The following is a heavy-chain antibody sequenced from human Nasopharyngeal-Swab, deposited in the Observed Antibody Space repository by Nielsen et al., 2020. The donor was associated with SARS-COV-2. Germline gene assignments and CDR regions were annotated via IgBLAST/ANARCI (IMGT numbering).Heavy chain of an antibody. Sequence: SETLSLTCTVSGGSVSSGSYYWSWIRQPQGKGLEWIGYIYYSGSTNYNPSLKSRVTISVDTSKNQFSLKLSSVTAADTAVYYCARDPFLEWFYGMDVWGQGTTVTVSS. V-gene: IGHV4-61*01. J-gene: IGHJ6*02. D-gene: IGHD3-3*01. CDR3: ARDPFLEWFYGMDV. CDR1: GGSVSSGSYY. CDR2: IYYSGST.